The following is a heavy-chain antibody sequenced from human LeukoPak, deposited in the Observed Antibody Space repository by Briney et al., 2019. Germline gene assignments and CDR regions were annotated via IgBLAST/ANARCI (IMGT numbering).Heavy chain of an antibody. V-gene: IGHV4-59*12. CDR3: ARGHNTSIAAKPNFDY. Sequence: SETLSLTCSVSGGSIGSYYWSWIRQPPGKGLEWIGYIYYSGGTNYNPSLKSRVTISVDTSKNQFSLKLSSVTAADTAVYYCARGHNTSIAAKPNFDYWGQGTLVTVSS. CDR1: GGSIGSYY. D-gene: IGHD6-6*01. CDR2: IYYSGGT. J-gene: IGHJ4*02.